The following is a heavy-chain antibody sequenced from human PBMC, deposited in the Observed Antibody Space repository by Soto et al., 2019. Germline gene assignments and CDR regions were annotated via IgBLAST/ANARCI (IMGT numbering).Heavy chain of an antibody. CDR3: ARDKAGTMVRSYYYYGMDV. Sequence: GGSLRLSCAASGFTFSSYSMNWVRQAPWKGLEWVSYISSSSSTIYYADSVKGRFTISRDNAKNSLYLQMNSLRDEDTAVYYCARDKAGTMVRSYYYYGMDVWGQGXTVTVSS. J-gene: IGHJ6*01. CDR1: GFTFSSYS. V-gene: IGHV3-48*02. D-gene: IGHD3-10*01. CDR2: ISSSSSTI.